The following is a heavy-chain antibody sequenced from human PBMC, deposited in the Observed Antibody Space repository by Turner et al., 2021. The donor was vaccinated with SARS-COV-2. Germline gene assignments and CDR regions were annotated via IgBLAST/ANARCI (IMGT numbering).Heavy chain of an antibody. D-gene: IGHD3-10*01. CDR1: GYTLIALS. Sequence: QVQLVQSGAEVKKPGASVKVSCKVSGYTLIALSMHWVRQVPGKGLEWMGGFDPEDAETIYAQKFQGRVTMTEDTSTDTAYMELSSLRSEDTAVYYCASSFSVRGVKGDFDYWGQGTLVTVSS. V-gene: IGHV1-24*01. CDR2: FDPEDAET. J-gene: IGHJ4*02. CDR3: ASSFSVRGVKGDFDY.